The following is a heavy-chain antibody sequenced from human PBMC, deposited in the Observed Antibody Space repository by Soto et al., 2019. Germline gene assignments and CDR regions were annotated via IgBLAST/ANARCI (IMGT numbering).Heavy chain of an antibody. V-gene: IGHV4-39*01. Sequence: PSETLSLTCTVSGDSISSGSYYWDWIRQPPGKGLEWIGNIFYSGSTLYNPSLKGRVSIDVDTSSNQFSLRLTSVTAADTAVYFCARSGGYSGYDHFFDPWGHGTLVTVS. CDR1: GDSISSGSYY. CDR2: IFYSGST. J-gene: IGHJ5*02. CDR3: ARSGGYSGYDHFFDP. D-gene: IGHD5-12*01.